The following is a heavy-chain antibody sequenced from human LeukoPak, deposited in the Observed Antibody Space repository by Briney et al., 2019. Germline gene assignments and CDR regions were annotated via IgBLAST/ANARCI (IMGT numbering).Heavy chain of an antibody. CDR1: GFTFSSYA. Sequence: GGSLRLSCAASGFTFSSYAMSWVRQAPGKGLEWVSAISGSGGSTYYADSVKGRFTISRDNSENTLYLQMNSLRAEDTAVYYCAKGYCSSTSCYRSWSSLDYWGQGTLVTVSS. CDR2: ISGSGGST. V-gene: IGHV3-23*01. CDR3: AKGYCSSTSCYRSWSSLDY. D-gene: IGHD2-2*02. J-gene: IGHJ4*02.